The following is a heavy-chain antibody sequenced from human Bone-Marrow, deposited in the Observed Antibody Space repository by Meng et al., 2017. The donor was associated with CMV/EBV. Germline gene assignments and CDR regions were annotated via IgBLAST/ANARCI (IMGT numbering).Heavy chain of an antibody. D-gene: IGHD6-13*01. CDR2: VNTYTGST. Sequence: KASGYTCSSFGVHWVRPATGQRLEWMGWVNTYTGSTHSSQQLQGRVAITTDTSASTAYLELSSLRSEDTAVYFCASVPWWSSTDFDNWGQGTLVTVSS. J-gene: IGHJ4*02. CDR1: GYTCSSFG. V-gene: IGHV1-3*04. CDR3: ASVPWWSSTDFDN.